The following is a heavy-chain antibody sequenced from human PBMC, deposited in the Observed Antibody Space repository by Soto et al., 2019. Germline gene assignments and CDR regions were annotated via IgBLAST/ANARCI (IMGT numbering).Heavy chain of an antibody. CDR3: ARHPSDFWFDP. V-gene: IGHV4-39*01. CDR2: IYYSGST. D-gene: IGHD2-21*02. J-gene: IGHJ5*02. CDR1: GGSISSSSYF. Sequence: SETLSLTCSVSGGSISSSSYFWGWIRQPPGKGLEWIGSIYYSGSTYYNPSLKSRVTVSVDTSKNQFSLKLSSVTAADTAAYYCARHPSDFWFDPWGQGTLVTVSS.